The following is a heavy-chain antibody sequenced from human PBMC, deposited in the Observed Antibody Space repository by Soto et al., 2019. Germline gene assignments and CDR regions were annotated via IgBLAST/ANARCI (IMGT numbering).Heavy chain of an antibody. CDR3: ARDRGGYGMDV. CDR1: GDSISGGYY. J-gene: IGHJ6*02. V-gene: IGHV4-31*03. Sequence: QVQLQESGPGLVKPSQTLSLTCTVSGDSISGGYYWSWIRQHPGKGLGWIGYVSPSGTTYYNPSLNGRVSISRDTSKNQFSLEVTSVTAADTAVYHCARDRGGYGMDVWGQGTTVTVSS. CDR2: VSPSGTT.